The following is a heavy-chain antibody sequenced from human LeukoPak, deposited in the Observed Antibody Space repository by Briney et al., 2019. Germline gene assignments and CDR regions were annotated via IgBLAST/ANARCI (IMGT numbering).Heavy chain of an antibody. D-gene: IGHD6-19*01. V-gene: IGHV3-30-3*01. CDR3: ARDFRGAVAGTRSYYFDY. CDR1: GFTFSSYA. J-gene: IGHJ4*02. Sequence: GGSLRLSCAASGFTFSSYAMHWVRQAPGKGLEWVAVISYDGSNKYYADSVRGRFTISRDNSKNTLYLQMNSLRAEDTAVYYCARDFRGAVAGTRSYYFDYWGQGTLVTVSS. CDR2: ISYDGSNK.